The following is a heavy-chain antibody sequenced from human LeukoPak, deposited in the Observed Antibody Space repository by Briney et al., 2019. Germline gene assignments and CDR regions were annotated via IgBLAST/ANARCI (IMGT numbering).Heavy chain of an antibody. Sequence: GESLKISCKGSGYSFTRYWIGWVRQMPGKGLEWMGTIYPGDSDTRYSPSLQGQVTISADKSSDTAYLQWRSLEASDTAIYYCARQKSARFQSPSDYWGQGTLVTVSS. CDR3: ARQKSARFQSPSDY. CDR2: IYPGDSDT. J-gene: IGHJ4*02. CDR1: GYSFTRYW. V-gene: IGHV5-51*01. D-gene: IGHD3-10*01.